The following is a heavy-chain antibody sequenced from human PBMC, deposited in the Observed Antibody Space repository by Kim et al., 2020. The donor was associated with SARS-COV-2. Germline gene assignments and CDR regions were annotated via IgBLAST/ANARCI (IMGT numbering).Heavy chain of an antibody. Sequence: ASVKVSCKASGYRFASYLMHWVRQAPGQGLEWMGIINPSGGTTDYAQKFQGRVTMARDTSTSTVYLEVSSLRSEDTAVYYCARDQSGSTRGFDFWAQGSL. V-gene: IGHV1-46*01. J-gene: IGHJ4*02. D-gene: IGHD5-12*01. CDR3: ARDQSGSTRGFDF. CDR1: GYRFASYL. CDR2: INPSGGTT.